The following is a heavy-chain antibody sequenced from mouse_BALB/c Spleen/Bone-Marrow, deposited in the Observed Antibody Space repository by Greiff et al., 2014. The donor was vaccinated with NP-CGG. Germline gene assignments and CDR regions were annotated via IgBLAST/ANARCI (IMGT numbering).Heavy chain of an antibody. J-gene: IGHJ4*01. CDR2: IDPANGNT. CDR3: ARWLRNYYAMDY. Sequence: EVQLQESGAELVKPGASVKLSCTASGFNFKDTYMHWVKQRPEQGLEWIGRIDPANGNTKYDPKFQGKATITADTSSNTAYLQLSSLTSEDTAVYYGARWLRNYYAMDYWGQGTSVTVSS. V-gene: IGHV14-3*02. CDR1: GFNFKDTY. D-gene: IGHD2-2*01.